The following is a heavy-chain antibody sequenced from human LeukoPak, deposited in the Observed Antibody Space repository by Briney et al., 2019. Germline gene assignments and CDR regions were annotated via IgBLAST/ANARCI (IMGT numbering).Heavy chain of an antibody. Sequence: GGSLRLSCAASGFTFISYGMHWVRQAPGKGLEWVAFIRYDGSNKYYADSVKGRFTISRDNAKNSLYLQMNSLRAEDTALYYCTSASGHSWGQGTLVTVSS. CDR3: TSASGHS. D-gene: IGHD7-27*01. V-gene: IGHV3-30*02. CDR2: IRYDGSNK. J-gene: IGHJ4*02. CDR1: GFTFISYG.